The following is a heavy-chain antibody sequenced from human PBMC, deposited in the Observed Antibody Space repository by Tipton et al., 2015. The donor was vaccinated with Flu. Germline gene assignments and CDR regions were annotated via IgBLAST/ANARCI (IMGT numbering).Heavy chain of an antibody. CDR1: GFTFSSYG. D-gene: IGHD3-22*01. Sequence: SGFTFSSYGMHWVRQAPGKGLEWVAFIRYDGSNKYYADSVKGRFTISRDNSKNTLYLQMNSLRAEDTAVYYCAKDDGDYYDSSGYYGYFDYWGQGTLVTVSS. J-gene: IGHJ4*02. V-gene: IGHV3-30*02. CDR3: AKDDGDYYDSSGYYGYFDY. CDR2: IRYDGSNK.